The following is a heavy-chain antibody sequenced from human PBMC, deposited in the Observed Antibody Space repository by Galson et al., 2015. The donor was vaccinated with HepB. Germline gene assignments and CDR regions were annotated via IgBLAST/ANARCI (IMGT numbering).Heavy chain of an antibody. CDR1: GYSFTTYW. CDR3: ARQGDRADYYYYGMDV. Sequence: QSGAEVKKPGESLRISCTGSGYSFTTYWISWVRQMPGKGLEWMGRIDPSDSYTNYSPSFQGHVTISADKSISTAYLQWSSLKASDTAMYYCARQGDRADYYYYGMDVWGQGTTVTVSS. CDR2: IDPSDSYT. V-gene: IGHV5-10-1*01. D-gene: IGHD1-14*01. J-gene: IGHJ6*02.